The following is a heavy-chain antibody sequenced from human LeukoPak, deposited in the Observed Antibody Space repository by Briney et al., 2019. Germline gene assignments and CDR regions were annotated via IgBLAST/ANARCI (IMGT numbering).Heavy chain of an antibody. CDR2: ISGGGGTT. CDR3: AREGNSALPDY. V-gene: IGHV3-23*01. J-gene: IGHJ4*02. CDR1: GFTFSSYA. Sequence: GGSLRLSCAASGFTFSSYAMNWIRQAPGKGLEWVSAISGGGGTTYYADSVKGRFTISRDNSKNTLYLQMNSLRAEDTAVFYCAREGNSALPDYWGQGTLVTVSS. D-gene: IGHD1/OR15-1a*01.